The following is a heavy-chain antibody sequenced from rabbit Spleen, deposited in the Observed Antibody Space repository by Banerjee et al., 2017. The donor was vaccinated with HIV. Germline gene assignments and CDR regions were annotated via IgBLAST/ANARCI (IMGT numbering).Heavy chain of an antibody. J-gene: IGHJ6*01. CDR1: GFPFSSSDY. V-gene: IGHV1S40*01. Sequence: QSLEESGGDLVKPGASLTLTCTASGFPFSSSDYMCWVRQAPGKGLEWISCIAGSSSGFTYSATWAKGRFTCSKTSSTTVTLQMTSLTVADTATYFCARDTVSSFSSYGMHLCGPGPLVTVS. D-gene: IGHD6-1*01. CDR3: ARDTVSSFSSYGMHL. CDR2: IAGSSSGFT.